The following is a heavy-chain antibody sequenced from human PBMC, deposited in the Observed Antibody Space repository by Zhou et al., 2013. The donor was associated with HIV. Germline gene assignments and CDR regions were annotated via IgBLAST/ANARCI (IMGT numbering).Heavy chain of an antibody. CDR1: GYIFNEYY. CDR3: VRDAGPVEFDH. D-gene: IGHD6-19*01. Sequence: QVQLVQSGPEFKEPGASVKVSCKASGYIFNEYYTHWVRQAPGHGPEWMGFINPKSGETKYGDKFQDRVTLSRDTSMRTTYMELTRLTSDDSTIYYCVRDAGPVEFDHWGQGTLVIVSS. CDR2: INPKSGET. J-gene: IGHJ4*02. V-gene: IGHV1-2*02.